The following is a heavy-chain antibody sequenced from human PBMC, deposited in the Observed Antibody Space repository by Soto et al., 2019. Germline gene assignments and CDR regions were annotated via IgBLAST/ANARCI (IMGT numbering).Heavy chain of an antibody. Sequence: GGSLRLSCAASGVTFRSYSMNWVRQAQGKGLEWVSSISSSSSYIYYADSVKGRFTISRDNAKNSLYLQMNSLGAEDTAVYYCARDGRIAAAGRRTEYFQHWGQGTLVTVSS. CDR2: ISSSSSYI. CDR3: ARDGRIAAAGRRTEYFQH. D-gene: IGHD6-13*01. J-gene: IGHJ1*01. V-gene: IGHV3-21*01. CDR1: GVTFRSYS.